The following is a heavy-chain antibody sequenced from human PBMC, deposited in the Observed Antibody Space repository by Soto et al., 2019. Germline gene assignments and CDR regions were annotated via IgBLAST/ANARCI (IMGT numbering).Heavy chain of an antibody. CDR2: IFSSGSTI. D-gene: IGHD6-13*01. Sequence: VQLVESGGGLVQPGGSLRLSCAASGFTFSSYEMNWVRQAPGKGLEWVSYIFSSGSTIYYADSVKGRFTISRDNAKNSLYLQMNSLTAEDTAVYYCARESSSWPYFDYWGQGTLVTVSS. J-gene: IGHJ4*02. V-gene: IGHV3-48*03. CDR1: GFTFSSYE. CDR3: ARESSSWPYFDY.